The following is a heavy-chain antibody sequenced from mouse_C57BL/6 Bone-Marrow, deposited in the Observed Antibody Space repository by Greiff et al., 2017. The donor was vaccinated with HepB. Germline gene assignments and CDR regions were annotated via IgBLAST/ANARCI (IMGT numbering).Heavy chain of an antibody. Sequence: EVKLMESGPGLAKPSQTLSLTCSVTGYSITSDYWNWIRKFPGNKLEYMGYISYSGRTYYNPSLKSRISITRNTSKNQYYLQLNSVTTDDTATYYCARWANYYHDYAMDYWGQGTSVTVSS. CDR3: ARWANYYHDYAMDY. CDR2: ISYSGRT. CDR1: GYSITSDY. D-gene: IGHD1-1*01. V-gene: IGHV3-8*01. J-gene: IGHJ4*01.